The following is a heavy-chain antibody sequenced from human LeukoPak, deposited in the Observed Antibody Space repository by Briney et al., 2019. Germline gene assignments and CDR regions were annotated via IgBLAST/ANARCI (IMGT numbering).Heavy chain of an antibody. CDR1: GYTFTGYY. CDR2: INPNSGGT. J-gene: IGHJ5*02. CDR3: ATNILVRDIINWFDP. D-gene: IGHD3-10*01. V-gene: IGHV1-2*02. Sequence: ASVKVSCKASGYTFTGYYMHWVRQAPGQGLEWMGWINPNSGGTNYAQKFQGRVTMTRDTSTGTAYMELSSLRYDDTAVYYCATNILVRDIINWFDPWGQGTLVTVSS.